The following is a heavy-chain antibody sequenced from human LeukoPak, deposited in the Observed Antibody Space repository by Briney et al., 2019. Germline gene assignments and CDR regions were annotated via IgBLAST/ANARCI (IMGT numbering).Heavy chain of an antibody. CDR1: GXSISTYY. D-gene: IGHD1-26*01. CDR2: IHYTGNT. J-gene: IGHJ5*02. V-gene: IGHV4-59*01. CDR3: AREGTGASRWFDP. Sequence: SETLSLTCAVSGXSISTYYGSWIRQPPGKGLEWIGYIHYTGNTNYNPSLKSRVTISLDTSKNQFSLKLSSVTAADTAVYYCAREGTGASRWFDPWGQGTLVTVSS.